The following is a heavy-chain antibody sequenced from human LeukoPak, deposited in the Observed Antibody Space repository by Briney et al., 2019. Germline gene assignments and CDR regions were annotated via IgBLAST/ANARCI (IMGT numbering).Heavy chain of an antibody. CDR3: ARSYYYDSSGFDY. CDR2: IFYSGST. Sequence: SETLSLTCSVSGDSISSTSYYWGWIRQAPGKGLEWIGTIFYSGSTYYNPSLKSRVTISVDTSKNQFSLQLSSVTAADTAVYYCARSYYYDSSGFDYWGQGTLVTVSS. J-gene: IGHJ4*02. D-gene: IGHD3-22*01. CDR1: GDSISSTSYY. V-gene: IGHV4-39*01.